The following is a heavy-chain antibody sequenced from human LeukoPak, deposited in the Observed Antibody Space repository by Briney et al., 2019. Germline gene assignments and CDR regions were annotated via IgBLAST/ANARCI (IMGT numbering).Heavy chain of an antibody. V-gene: IGHV4-38-2*02. CDR1: GYSISSGYY. Sequence: SETLSLTCTVSGYSISSGYYWGWIRQPPGKELEWIGSIYYSGSTYYNPSLKSRVTISVDTSKNQFSLKMGSVTAADTAVYFCARGGPPGYYYDYYMDVWGKGTTVTISS. J-gene: IGHJ6*03. CDR2: IYYSGST. CDR3: ARGGPPGYYYDYYMDV.